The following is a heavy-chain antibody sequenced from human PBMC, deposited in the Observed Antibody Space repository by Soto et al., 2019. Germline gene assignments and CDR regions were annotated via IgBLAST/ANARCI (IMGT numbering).Heavy chain of an antibody. CDR2: FDPEDGET. V-gene: IGHV1-24*01. Sequence: ASVNGSCKVSVYALTEFSIRCGRQTPGKGLERMGGFDPEDGETIYAQKFQGRVTMTEDTSTDTAYMELSSLRSEDTAVYYCATNSGGDCSGGSCYSWVYHWFDPWGQATLVTVSS. CDR3: ATNSGGDCSGGSCYSWVYHWFDP. CDR1: VYALTEFS. J-gene: IGHJ5*02. D-gene: IGHD2-15*01.